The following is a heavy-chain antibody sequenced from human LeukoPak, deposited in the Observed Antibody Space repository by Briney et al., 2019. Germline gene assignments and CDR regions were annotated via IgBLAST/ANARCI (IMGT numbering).Heavy chain of an antibody. D-gene: IGHD4-23*01. CDR2: IKSDGSST. CDR3: ARAVGNSEDFDY. V-gene: IGHV3-74*01. J-gene: IGHJ4*02. CDR1: GFTFSSYW. Sequence: GGSLRLSCAASGFTFSSYWMHWVRQAPGKGLVWVSRIKSDGSSTSYPDSVKGRFTISRDNAKNTLYLQMNSLRAEDTAVYYCARAVGNSEDFDYWGQGALVTVSS.